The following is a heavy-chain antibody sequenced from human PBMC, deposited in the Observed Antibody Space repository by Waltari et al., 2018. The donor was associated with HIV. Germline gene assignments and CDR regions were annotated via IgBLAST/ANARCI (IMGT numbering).Heavy chain of an antibody. CDR3: ARGRVGGYSYGYHAFDI. D-gene: IGHD5-18*01. CDR2: INHSGSP. V-gene: IGHV4-34*01. Sequence: QVQLQQWGAGLLKPSENLSLTCAVYGGSFSGYYWSWIRQPPGKGMEWIGEINHSGSPNYSPALKSRVTISVDTSKNQFSLKLSSVTAAETAVYYCARGRVGGYSYGYHAFDIWGQGTMVTVSS. J-gene: IGHJ3*02. CDR1: GGSFSGYY.